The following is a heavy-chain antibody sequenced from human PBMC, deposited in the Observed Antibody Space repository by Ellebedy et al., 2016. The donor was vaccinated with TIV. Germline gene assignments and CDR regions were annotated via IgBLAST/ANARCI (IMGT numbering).Heavy chain of an antibody. CDR2: ISGSGGST. CDR1: GFTFSSYS. D-gene: IGHD6-6*01. V-gene: IGHV3-23*01. J-gene: IGHJ4*02. CDR3: AKDVQYSSSSGYFDY. Sequence: GESLKISXAASGFTFSSYSMNWVRQAPGKGLEWVSAISGSGGSTYYADSVKGRFTISRDNSKNTLYLQMNSLRAEDTAVYYCAKDVQYSSSSGYFDYWGQGTLVTVSS.